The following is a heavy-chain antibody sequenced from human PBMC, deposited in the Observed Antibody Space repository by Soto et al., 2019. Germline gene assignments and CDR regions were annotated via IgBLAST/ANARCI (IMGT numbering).Heavy chain of an antibody. V-gene: IGHV4-39*01. Sequence: SETLSLTCSVSGGSINRSPYYWDWIRQSPGKGLEWIGSIYETGRTNHNPLLKSRVTMTVDTSRNQFSLKLSSVTAADTAVYYCATGRSDSGWYEEHFWGQGTLVTVSS. CDR1: GGSINRSPYY. D-gene: IGHD6-19*01. J-gene: IGHJ4*02. CDR3: ATGRSDSGWYEEHF. CDR2: IYETGRT.